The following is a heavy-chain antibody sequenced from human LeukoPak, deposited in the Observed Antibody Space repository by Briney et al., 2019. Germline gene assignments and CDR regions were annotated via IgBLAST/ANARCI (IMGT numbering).Heavy chain of an antibody. CDR1: GGSISSYY. Sequence: PSETLSLTCTVSGGSISSYYWSWIRQPPGKGLEWIGYIYYSGSTNYNPSLKSRVTMSVDTSKNQFSLKLSSVTAADTAVYYCARGFLEWLRYDYWGQGTLVTVSS. V-gene: IGHV4-59*12. J-gene: IGHJ4*02. D-gene: IGHD3-3*01. CDR2: IYYSGST. CDR3: ARGFLEWLRYDY.